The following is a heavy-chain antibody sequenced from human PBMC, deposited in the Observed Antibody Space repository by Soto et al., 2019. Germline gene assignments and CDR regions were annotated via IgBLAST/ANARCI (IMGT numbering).Heavy chain of an antibody. CDR1: GYTFTSYY. D-gene: IGHD6-19*01. Sequence: EASVKVSCKASGYTFTSYYMHWVRQAPGQGLEWMGIINPSGGSTSYAQKFQGRVTMTRDTSTSTVYMELSSLRSEDTAVYYCARENSGWYVEYYFDYWGQGTLVTVSS. CDR2: INPSGGST. J-gene: IGHJ4*02. V-gene: IGHV1-46*01. CDR3: ARENSGWYVEYYFDY.